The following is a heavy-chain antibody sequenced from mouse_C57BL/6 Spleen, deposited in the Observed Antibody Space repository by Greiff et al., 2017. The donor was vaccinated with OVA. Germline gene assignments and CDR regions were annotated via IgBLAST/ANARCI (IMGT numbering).Heavy chain of an antibody. J-gene: IGHJ2*01. D-gene: IGHD1-1*01. CDR2: INPGSGGT. CDR3: GRGTTVVAYYFDY. CDR1: GYAFTNYL. Sequence: QVQLQQSGAELVRPGTSVKVSCKASGYAFTNYLIEWVKQRPGQGLEWIGVINPGSGGTNYNEKFKGKATLTADKSSSTAYMQLSSLTSEDSAVYFCGRGTTVVAYYFDYWGQGTTLTVSS. V-gene: IGHV1-54*01.